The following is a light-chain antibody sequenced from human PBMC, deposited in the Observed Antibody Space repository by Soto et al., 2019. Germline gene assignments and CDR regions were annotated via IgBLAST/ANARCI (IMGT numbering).Light chain of an antibody. CDR3: QQYNNWLRT. V-gene: IGKV3-20*01. J-gene: IGKJ1*01. CDR1: QSVSSSY. Sequence: EIVLTQSPGTLSLSAGERATLSWRASQSVSSSYLAWYKQKPGQAPRFVSYSASSRATGIPDRFSGSGSGTEFTLTISSLKSEDFEVYYCQQYNNWLRTFGQGTKVDIK. CDR2: SAS.